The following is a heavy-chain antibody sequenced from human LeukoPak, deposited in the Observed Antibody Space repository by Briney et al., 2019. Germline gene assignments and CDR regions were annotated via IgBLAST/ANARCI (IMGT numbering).Heavy chain of an antibody. CDR3: ATDYGHYGFDY. CDR2: INTDGSGT. J-gene: IGHJ4*02. Sequence: GGSLRLSCAASGFTFSTYWMHWVRQAPGKGLVWVSRINTDGSGTSYADSVKGRFTISRDNAKNTLYLQMNSLRAEDTAVYYCATDYGHYGFDYWGQGTLVTVSS. V-gene: IGHV3-74*01. CDR1: GFTFSTYW. D-gene: IGHD4-17*01.